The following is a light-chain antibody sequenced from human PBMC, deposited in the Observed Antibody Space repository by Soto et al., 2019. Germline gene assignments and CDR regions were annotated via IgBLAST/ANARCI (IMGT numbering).Light chain of an antibody. CDR2: AAS. CDR1: QDIRND. J-gene: IGKJ5*01. V-gene: IGKV1-17*01. CDR3: LQRTNYPIT. Sequence: DIQMTQSPSSLSASDRDTVTITCRASQDIRNDLGWFQQKPGKAPKRLIYAASTWQSGVPSRFSGSGSGTEFTLTISGLQPEDFATYYCLQRTNYPITFGQGTRLEIK.